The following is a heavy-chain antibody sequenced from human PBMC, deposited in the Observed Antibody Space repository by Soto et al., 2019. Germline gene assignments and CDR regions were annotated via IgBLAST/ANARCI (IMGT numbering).Heavy chain of an antibody. V-gene: IGHV3-53*01. Sequence: GGSLRLSCTTSGVTGSSSDMSWVRQAPGKGLDWVSVIYSGGNSYYAVSVQGRFTISRDNSKNTVYLQMNSLRGEDTAIYYCARLGPYGSETYSFRYNWFDPWGQGTLVTVSS. D-gene: IGHD3-10*01. CDR2: IYSGGNS. CDR1: GVTGSSSD. J-gene: IGHJ5*02. CDR3: ARLGPYGSETYSFRYNWFDP.